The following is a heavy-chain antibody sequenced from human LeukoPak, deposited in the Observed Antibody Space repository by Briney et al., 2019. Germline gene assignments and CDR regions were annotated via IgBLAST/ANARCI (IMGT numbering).Heavy chain of an antibody. CDR1: GYVFTSHY. V-gene: IGHV1-46*01. Sequence: ASVKVSCKASGYVFTSHYIHWMRQAPGHGLEWMGMINPSGGSTSYAQKFQGRVTMTRDMSTSTVYLELSSLRSEDTAVYYCARAYSTSSPFDYWGQGTLVTVSS. CDR3: ARAYSTSSPFDY. CDR2: INPSGGST. D-gene: IGHD6-6*01. J-gene: IGHJ4*02.